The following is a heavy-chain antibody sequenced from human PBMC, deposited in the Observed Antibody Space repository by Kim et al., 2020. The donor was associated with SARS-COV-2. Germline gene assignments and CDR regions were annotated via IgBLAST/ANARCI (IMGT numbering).Heavy chain of an antibody. CDR3: AKDIGYYGSGSYYSDYYYYGMDV. CDR2: ISWNSGSI. D-gene: IGHD3-10*01. Sequence: GGSLRLSCAASGFTFDDYAMHWVRQAPGKGLEWVSGISWNSGSIGYADSVKGRFTISRDNAKNSLYLQMNSLRAEDTALYYCAKDIGYYGSGSYYSDYYYYGMDVWGQGTTVTVSS. V-gene: IGHV3-9*01. J-gene: IGHJ6*02. CDR1: GFTFDDYA.